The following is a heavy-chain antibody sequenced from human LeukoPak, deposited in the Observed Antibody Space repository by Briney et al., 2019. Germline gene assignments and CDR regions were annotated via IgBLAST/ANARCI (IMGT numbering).Heavy chain of an antibody. D-gene: IGHD5-18*01. CDR2: IIPIFGIA. CDR3: ARELMDTAMVTGFGY. J-gene: IGHJ4*02. CDR1: GGTYSSYA. V-gene: IGHV1-69*04. Sequence: SVKVSCKASGGTYSSYAISWVRQAPGQGLEWMGRIIPIFGIANYAQKFQGRVTITADKSTSTAYMELSSLRSEDTAVYYCARELMDTAMVTGFGYWGQGTLVTVSS.